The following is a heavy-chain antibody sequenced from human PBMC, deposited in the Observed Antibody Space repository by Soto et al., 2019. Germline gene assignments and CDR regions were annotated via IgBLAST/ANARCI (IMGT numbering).Heavy chain of an antibody. V-gene: IGHV3-30*04. CDR2: ISYDGSEK. CDR1: GFTFSTFS. D-gene: IGHD1-26*01. J-gene: IGHJ4*02. CDR3: ARGPESGDF. Sequence: QVQLVESGGGVVQPGRSLRLSCATSGFTFSTFSMHWVRQAPGNGLEWVAHISYDGSEKDYADSVKGRFTISRDNSDNTLFLQRNSLTSEDTGVYYCARGPESGDFWGQGTLVTVPS.